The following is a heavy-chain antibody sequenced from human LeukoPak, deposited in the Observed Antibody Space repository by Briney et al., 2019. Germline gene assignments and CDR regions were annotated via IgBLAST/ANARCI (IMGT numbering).Heavy chain of an antibody. V-gene: IGHV1-2*06. CDR3: ARLYCTNDVCSSFDY. CDR2: INPNGGDT. D-gene: IGHD2-8*01. Sequence: ASVKVSCKASGYSFTGYYIHWVRQAPEQGLEWMGRINPNGGDTNYAQKFQGRVTMTRDTSINTAYMELSRLRSDDTAVFYCARLYCTNDVCSSFDYWGQGTLVTVSS. J-gene: IGHJ4*02. CDR1: GYSFTGYY.